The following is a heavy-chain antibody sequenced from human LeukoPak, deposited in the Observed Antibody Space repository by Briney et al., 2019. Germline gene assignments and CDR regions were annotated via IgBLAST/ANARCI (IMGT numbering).Heavy chain of an antibody. V-gene: IGHV1-18*01. CDR1: GYTFTSYG. CDR3: ARAQFQRKQWLVLAYMDY. Sequence: ASVKVSCKASGYTFTSYGISWVRQAPGQGLEWMGWISAYNGNTNYAQKLQGRVTMTTDTSTSTAYMELRSLRSDDTAVYYCARAQFQRKQWLVLAYMDYWGQGTLVTVSS. CDR2: ISAYNGNT. D-gene: IGHD6-19*01. J-gene: IGHJ4*02.